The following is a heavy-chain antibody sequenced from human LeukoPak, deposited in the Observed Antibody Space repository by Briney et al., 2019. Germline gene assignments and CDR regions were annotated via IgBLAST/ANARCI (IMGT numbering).Heavy chain of an antibody. CDR1: GYSITSGYH. D-gene: IGHD5/OR15-5a*01. CDR3: ARLLASVSSSDV. J-gene: IGHJ4*02. CDR2: MYHSGNI. Sequence: SETLSLTCIVSGYSITSGYHWGWIRQTPGKGLEWIGTMYHSGNINYNPSLKSRVTVSVDTSKNQFSLKLDSVTAADTAVFYCARLLASVSSSDVWGQGILVTVSS. V-gene: IGHV4-38-2*02.